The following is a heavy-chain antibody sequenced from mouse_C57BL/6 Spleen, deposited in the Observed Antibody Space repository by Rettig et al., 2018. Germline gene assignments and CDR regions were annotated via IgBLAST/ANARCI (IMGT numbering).Heavy chain of an antibody. D-gene: IGHD1-1*01. CDR2: IYPRSGNT. Sequence: QVQLQQSGAELARPGASVKLSCKASGYTFTSYGISWVKQRTGQGLEWIGEIYPRSGNTYYNEKFKGKATLTADKSSSTAYMELRSLTSEDSAVYFCTIGDYYGSSYGFYFDYWGQGTTLTVSS. V-gene: IGHV1-81*01. J-gene: IGHJ2*01. CDR1: GYTFTSYG. CDR3: TIGDYYGSSYGFYFDY.